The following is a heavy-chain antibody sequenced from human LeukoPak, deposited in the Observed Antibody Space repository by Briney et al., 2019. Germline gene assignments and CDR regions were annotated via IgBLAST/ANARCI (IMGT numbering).Heavy chain of an antibody. CDR3: AKGGSQRYFYDSRGYYVDY. CDR1: GFNFSGTG. CDR2: IWFDGSVH. Sequence: PGGSLRLSCAASGFNFSGTGMHWVRQAPSKGREWVAVIWFDGSVHYYADSVQGRFSLSRDNSKNTLYLHMNSLTADDSAVYYCAKGGSQRYFYDSRGYYVDYWGQGTLVTVSS. D-gene: IGHD3-22*01. V-gene: IGHV3-33*03. J-gene: IGHJ4*02.